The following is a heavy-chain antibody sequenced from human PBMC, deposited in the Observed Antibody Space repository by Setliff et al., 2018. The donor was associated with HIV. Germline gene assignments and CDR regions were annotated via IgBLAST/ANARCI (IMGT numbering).Heavy chain of an antibody. D-gene: IGHD6-19*01. CDR1: GYTFTSYA. CDR2: IIPILGSA. J-gene: IGHJ6*03. Sequence: SVKVSCKASGYTFTSYAISWVRQAPGQGLEWMGGIIPILGSANYAQKFQGRVTITADKSTSTAYMELSSLRSEDTAVYYCARRAGHTNYFYYMDVWGKGTTVTVSS. V-gene: IGHV1-69*10. CDR3: ARRAGHTNYFYYMDV.